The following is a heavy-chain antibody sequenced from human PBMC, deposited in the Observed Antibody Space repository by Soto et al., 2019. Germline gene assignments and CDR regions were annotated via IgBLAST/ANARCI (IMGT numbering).Heavy chain of an antibody. V-gene: IGHV3-64*04. CDR2: ITSHGHST. CDR1: GFTFSNYD. D-gene: IGHD6-13*01. J-gene: IGHJ4*02. CDR3: AKDQGSSWYEIDY. Sequence: GGSLRLSCSASGFTFSNYDMVWVRQAPGKGLEYVSTITSHGHSTYYADSVKGRFTISRDNSKNTLYLQMNSLRAEDTAVYYCAKDQGSSWYEIDYWGQGTLVTVSS.